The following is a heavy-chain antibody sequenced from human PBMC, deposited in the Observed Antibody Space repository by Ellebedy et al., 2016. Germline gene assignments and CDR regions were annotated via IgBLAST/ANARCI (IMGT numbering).Heavy chain of an antibody. D-gene: IGHD6-6*01. V-gene: IGHV1-69*13. CDR3: AREEERLHGSSWEFDY. Sequence: SVKVSCXASGGTFSSYAISWVRQAPGQGLEWMGGIIPIFGTANYAQKFQGRVTITADESTSTAYMELSSLRSEDTAVYYCAREEERLHGSSWEFDYWGQGTLVTVSS. J-gene: IGHJ4*02. CDR1: GGTFSSYA. CDR2: IIPIFGTA.